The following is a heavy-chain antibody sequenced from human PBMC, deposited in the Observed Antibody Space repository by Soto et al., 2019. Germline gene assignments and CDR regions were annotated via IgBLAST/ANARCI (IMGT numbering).Heavy chain of an antibody. CDR3: ARWAAGYYDFWSGYYRRVYGMDV. J-gene: IGHJ6*02. D-gene: IGHD3-3*01. Sequence: TSETLSLTCAVYGGSFSGYYWSWIRQPPGKGLEWIGEINHSGSTNYNPSLKSRVTISVDTSKNQFSLKLSSVTAADTAVYYCARWAAGYYDFWSGYYRRVYGMDVWGQGTTVTVSS. V-gene: IGHV4-34*01. CDR1: GGSFSGYY. CDR2: INHSGST.